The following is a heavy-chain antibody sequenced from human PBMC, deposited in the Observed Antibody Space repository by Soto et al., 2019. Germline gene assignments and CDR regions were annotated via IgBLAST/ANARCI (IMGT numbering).Heavy chain of an antibody. V-gene: IGHV1-69*02. CDR2: VIPIIGEG. CDR3: ASPAVNDLDADSSAFDI. CDR1: GGTFSSQT. J-gene: IGHJ3*02. Sequence: QVQLVQSGAEVKEPGSSVKVSCKVSGGTFSSQTINWVRQVPGQGLEWMGSVIPIIGEGQYAQSFLGRVTIPADRPTRTAYMGLGSLTSEDTAVYYCASPAVNDLDADSSAFDIWGQGTMVTVSS. D-gene: IGHD1-1*01.